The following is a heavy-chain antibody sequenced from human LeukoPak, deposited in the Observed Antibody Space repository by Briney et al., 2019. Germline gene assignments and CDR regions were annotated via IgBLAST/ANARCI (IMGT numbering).Heavy chain of an antibody. Sequence: ASVKVSCKASGYTFDVYYIHWVRQAPGQGLEWMGIFNPSGSNTNYAQRFQGRVTLTRDTSTTTVYMDLSGLRPEDTAVYYCARGRTVTNDFDLWGRGTLLTVSS. CDR3: ARGRTVTNDFDL. J-gene: IGHJ2*01. D-gene: IGHD4-17*01. CDR1: GYTFDVYY. CDR2: FNPSGSNT. V-gene: IGHV1-46*02.